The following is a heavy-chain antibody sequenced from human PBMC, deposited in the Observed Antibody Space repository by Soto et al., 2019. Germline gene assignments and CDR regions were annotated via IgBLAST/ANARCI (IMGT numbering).Heavy chain of an antibody. CDR1: GFTFSSYE. J-gene: IGHJ6*02. CDR3: ARPPVPYCGGACYSFGYYYYGMDV. V-gene: IGHV3-48*03. D-gene: IGHD2-21*01. CDR2: ISSSGSTI. Sequence: PGGSLRLSCAASGFTFSSYEMNWVRQAPGKGLEWVSYISSSGSTIYYADSVKGRFTISRDNAKNSLYLQMNSLRAEDTAVYYCARPPVPYCGGACYSFGYYYYGMDVWGQGTTVTVSS.